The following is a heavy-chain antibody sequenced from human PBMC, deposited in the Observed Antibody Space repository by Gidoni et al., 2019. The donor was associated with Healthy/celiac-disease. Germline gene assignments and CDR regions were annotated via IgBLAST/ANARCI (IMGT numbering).Heavy chain of an antibody. Sequence: QVQLVQSGAEVKKPGSSVKIACQDSVSTFSSYAISWVRQAPGQGLEWMGGIIPIFGTANYAQKFQGRVTITADESTSTAYMELSSLRSEDTAVYYCARAAAQGNWFDPWGQGTLVTVSS. J-gene: IGHJ5*02. V-gene: IGHV1-69*01. CDR3: ARAAAQGNWFDP. D-gene: IGHD6-13*01. CDR2: IIPIFGTA. CDR1: VSTFSSYA.